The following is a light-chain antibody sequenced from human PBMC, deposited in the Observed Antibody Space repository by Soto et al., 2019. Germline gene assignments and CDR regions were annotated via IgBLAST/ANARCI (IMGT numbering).Light chain of an antibody. J-gene: IGKJ4*01. CDR3: QQRRNWPLLT. CDR1: QSVSSY. V-gene: IGKV3-11*01. CDR2: GAS. Sequence: EIVLTQSPATLSLSPGERATLSCRASQSVSSYLAWYQQKPGQAPRLLIYGASKRATGIPARFSGSGSGTDFTLNIRSLEPEDFAVYYCQQRRNWPLLTLGGGTKVDIK.